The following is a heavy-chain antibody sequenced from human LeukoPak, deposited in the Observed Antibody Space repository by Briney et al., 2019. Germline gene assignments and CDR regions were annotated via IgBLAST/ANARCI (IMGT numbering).Heavy chain of an antibody. D-gene: IGHD2-8*01. CDR2: ISGNGHA. CDR3: AKDRCSNGIGCYYYYMDV. J-gene: IGHJ6*03. V-gene: IGHV3-23*01. CDR1: GFTLSSCA. Sequence: GGSLRLSCAASGFTLSSCAMNWVRQAPGKGLEWVSAISGNGHAYYADSVKGRFTISRDNSKNTLYLQMDSLRAEDTAVYYCAKDRCSNGIGCYYYYMDVWGKGTTVTISS.